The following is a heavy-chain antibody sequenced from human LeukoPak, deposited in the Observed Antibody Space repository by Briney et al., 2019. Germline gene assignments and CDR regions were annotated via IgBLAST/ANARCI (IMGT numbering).Heavy chain of an antibody. J-gene: IGHJ4*02. D-gene: IGHD6-19*01. V-gene: IGHV4-34*01. Sequence: SETLSLTCAVYGGSFIDYYWSWVRQPPGKGLEWIGEINHSGSTNYNPSLKSRVTISVDTSKNQFSLKLSSVTAADTAVYFCARGGSGWYQDYWGQGTLDTVSS. CDR2: INHSGST. CDR1: GGSFIDYY. CDR3: ARGGSGWYQDY.